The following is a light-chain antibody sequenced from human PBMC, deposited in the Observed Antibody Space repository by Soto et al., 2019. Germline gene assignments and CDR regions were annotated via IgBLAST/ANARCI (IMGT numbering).Light chain of an antibody. Sequence: TEMTQSLSSLFASVGERVTITCRANPNIGKYLAWYQQKPVKAPNHLIHSATILQGGVTSRFNETGTETQITLTINNLQPEASATYYFQEANSLLKTFGQETRIEIK. CDR3: QEANSLLKT. CDR2: SAT. J-gene: IGKJ5*01. CDR1: PNIGKY. V-gene: IGKV1-12*01.